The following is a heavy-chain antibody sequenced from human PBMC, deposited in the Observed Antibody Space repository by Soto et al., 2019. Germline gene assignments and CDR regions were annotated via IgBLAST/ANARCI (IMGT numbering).Heavy chain of an antibody. CDR1: GYTFTSYG. V-gene: IGHV1-3*01. Sequence: AASVKVSCKAPGYTFTSYGINWVRQAPGRGLEWMGWINPGNGNTKYSQQFQGRVIIDRDTSASTAYMELSSLRSEDTAVYYCARGGYFDSSNYLAYWGLGTLVSVSS. CDR2: INPGNGNT. D-gene: IGHD3-22*01. CDR3: ARGGYFDSSNYLAY. J-gene: IGHJ4*02.